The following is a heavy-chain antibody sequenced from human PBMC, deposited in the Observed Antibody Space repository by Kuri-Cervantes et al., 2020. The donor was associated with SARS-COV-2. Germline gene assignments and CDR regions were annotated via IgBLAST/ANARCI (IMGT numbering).Heavy chain of an antibody. J-gene: IGHJ4*02. CDR1: GFTFSDYY. V-gene: IGHV3-11*06. CDR2: ISSSSSYT. CDR3: ARGSSGYDLTFDY. D-gene: IGHD5-12*01. Sequence: GESLKISCAASGFTFSDYYMSWIRQAPGKGLEWVSYISSSSSYTNYADSVKGRFTISRDNAMNSLYLQMNSLRAEDTAVYYCARGSSGYDLTFDYWGQGTLVTVSS.